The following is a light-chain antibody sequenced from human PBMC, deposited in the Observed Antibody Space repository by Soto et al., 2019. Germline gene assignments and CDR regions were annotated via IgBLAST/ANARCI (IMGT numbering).Light chain of an antibody. V-gene: IGKV1-39*01. Sequence: DIQMTQSPSSLSASVGDRVTITFLASQSISSYLHWYQHKPGKAPEVLISTASSLQRGVPSRFSGSGSGTDFTLTISSLEPEDFAVYYCQQRANWPLNFGGGTKVDIK. CDR1: QSISSY. J-gene: IGKJ4*01. CDR2: TAS. CDR3: QQRANWPLN.